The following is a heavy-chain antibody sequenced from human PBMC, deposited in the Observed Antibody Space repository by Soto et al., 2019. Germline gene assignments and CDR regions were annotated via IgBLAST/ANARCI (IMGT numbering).Heavy chain of an antibody. CDR1: GGSISSSSYY. Sequence: QLPLQESGPGLVKPSETLSLTCTVSGGSISSSSYYWGWIRQPPGKGLEWIGSIYYSGSTYYNPSLKGRVALSVDTSKNQFSLKLSSVTAADTAVYYCARPGDSSSWYGDNWFDPWGQGTLVTVSS. CDR3: ARPGDSSSWYGDNWFDP. CDR2: IYYSGST. D-gene: IGHD6-13*01. V-gene: IGHV4-39*01. J-gene: IGHJ5*02.